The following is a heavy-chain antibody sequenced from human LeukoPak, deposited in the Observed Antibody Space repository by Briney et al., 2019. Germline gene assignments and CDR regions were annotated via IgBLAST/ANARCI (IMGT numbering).Heavy chain of an antibody. Sequence: SETLSLTCAVYGGPFSGYYWSWIRQPPGKGLEWIGYIYYSGSTNYNPSLKSRVTISVDTSKNQFSLKLSSVTAADTAVYYCARVDGYYDSSGYYYRGAFDIWGQGTMVTVSS. V-gene: IGHV4-59*01. CDR2: IYYSGST. CDR1: GGPFSGYY. J-gene: IGHJ3*02. CDR3: ARVDGYYDSSGYYYRGAFDI. D-gene: IGHD3-22*01.